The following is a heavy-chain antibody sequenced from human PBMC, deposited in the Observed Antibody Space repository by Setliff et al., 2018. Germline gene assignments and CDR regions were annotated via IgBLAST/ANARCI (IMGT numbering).Heavy chain of an antibody. Sequence: PGGSLRLSCAVSGLTFSSYWLTWVRQAPGKGLEWVANINEDGSERYYVDSVKGRFTISRDNAKNSLDLQMNSLRAEDTAVYYCARVEGVPAPYYMDVWGKGTTVTVSS. D-gene: IGHD2-2*01. J-gene: IGHJ6*03. CDR2: INEDGSER. CDR3: ARVEGVPAPYYMDV. V-gene: IGHV3-7*01. CDR1: GLTFSSYW.